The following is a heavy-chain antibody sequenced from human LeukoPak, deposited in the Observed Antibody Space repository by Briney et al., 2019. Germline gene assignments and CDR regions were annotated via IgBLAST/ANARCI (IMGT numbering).Heavy chain of an antibody. Sequence: ASVKVSCKASGYTFSDYYMHWVRQAPAQGLEWMGWVSPNSVEKVYAQKFQGRVTMTRDTSISTAYMELSRLRSDDTAVYYCARKRGVGVERNAFDIWGQGTMVTVSS. V-gene: IGHV1-2*02. J-gene: IGHJ3*02. CDR3: ARKRGVGVERNAFDI. CDR2: VSPNSVEK. D-gene: IGHD3-3*01. CDR1: GYTFSDYY.